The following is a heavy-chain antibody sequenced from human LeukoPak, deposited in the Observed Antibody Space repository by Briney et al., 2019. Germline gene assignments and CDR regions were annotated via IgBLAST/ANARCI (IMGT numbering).Heavy chain of an antibody. Sequence: GGSLRLSCAASGFTVSSNYMSWVSHAPGKGLEWVSVICSGGSTYYADSVKGRFTISRDNSKNTLYLQMNSLRAEDTAVYDCAGGKYDILTGYLVTDAFDIWGQGTMVTVSS. D-gene: IGHD3-9*01. CDR2: ICSGGST. J-gene: IGHJ3*02. CDR1: GFTVSSNY. V-gene: IGHV3-53*01. CDR3: AGGKYDILTGYLVTDAFDI.